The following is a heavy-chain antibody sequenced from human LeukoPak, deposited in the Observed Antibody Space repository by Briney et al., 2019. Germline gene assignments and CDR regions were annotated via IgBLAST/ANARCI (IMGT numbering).Heavy chain of an antibody. CDR1: GGTFSSYA. CDR2: IIPIFGTA. D-gene: IGHD6-6*01. CDR3: ARDSAGYSSSSLYFDY. J-gene: IGHJ4*02. Sequence: SVKVSCKASGGTFSSYAISWVRQAPGQGLEWMGGIIPIFGTANYAQKFQSRVTITADESTSTAYMELSSLRSEDTAVYYCARDSAGYSSSSLYFDYWGQGTLVTVSS. V-gene: IGHV1-69*13.